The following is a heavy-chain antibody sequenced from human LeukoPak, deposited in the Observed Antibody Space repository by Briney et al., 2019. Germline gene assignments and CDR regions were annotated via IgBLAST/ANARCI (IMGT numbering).Heavy chain of an antibody. CDR1: GFIVSSNY. CDR3: ASHWAQQLVSDY. J-gene: IGHJ4*02. Sequence: GGSLRLSCAASGFIVSSNYMSWVRQAPGKGLEWVAVISYDGSNKYYADSVKGRFTISRDNSKNTLYLQMNSLRAEDTAVYYCASHWAQQLVSDYWGQGTLVTVSS. V-gene: IGHV3-30*03. D-gene: IGHD6-13*01. CDR2: ISYDGSNK.